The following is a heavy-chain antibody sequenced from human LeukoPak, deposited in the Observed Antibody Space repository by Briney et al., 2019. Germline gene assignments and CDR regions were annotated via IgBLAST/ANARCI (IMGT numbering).Heavy chain of an antibody. V-gene: IGHV3-21*01. D-gene: IGHD4-11*01. CDR1: GFTFSSYN. J-gene: IGHJ4*02. Sequence: GGSLRLSCTASGFTFSSYNMNWVRQAPGKGLEWVSSITSSNYIYYADSVKGRFTISRDNAKNSLYLQMNSLRAEDTAVYYCASPFYSNYDLFDYWGQGTLVTVSS. CDR3: ASPFYSNYDLFDY. CDR2: ITSSNYI.